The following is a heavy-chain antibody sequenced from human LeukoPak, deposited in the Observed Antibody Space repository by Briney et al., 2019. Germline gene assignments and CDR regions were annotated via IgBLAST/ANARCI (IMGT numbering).Heavy chain of an antibody. CDR3: ARDYYDSSGLDY. CDR2: ISSIGNTI. Sequence: GGSLRLSCAASGFTLSSYEMNWVRQAPGKGLEWVSYISSIGNTIYYADSVKGRFTISRDNAKKSLYLQMNSLRAEDTAVYYCARDYYDSSGLDYWGQGTLVTVSS. D-gene: IGHD3-22*01. J-gene: IGHJ4*02. CDR1: GFTLSSYE. V-gene: IGHV3-48*03.